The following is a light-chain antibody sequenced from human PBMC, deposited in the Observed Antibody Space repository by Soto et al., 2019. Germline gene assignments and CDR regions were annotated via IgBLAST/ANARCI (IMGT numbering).Light chain of an antibody. Sequence: QSPLTQPPSASGSPGQSVTISCTGTSSDVGGYNYVSWYQQHPGKAPKLMIYEVSQRPSGVPDRFSGSKSGNTASLTVSGLQAEDEADYYCSSYAGSNNLVFGGGTQLTVL. CDR2: EVS. CDR3: SSYAGSNNLV. CDR1: SSDVGGYNY. V-gene: IGLV2-8*01. J-gene: IGLJ2*01.